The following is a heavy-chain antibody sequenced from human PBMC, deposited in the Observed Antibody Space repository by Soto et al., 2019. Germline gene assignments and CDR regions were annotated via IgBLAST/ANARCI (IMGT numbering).Heavy chain of an antibody. J-gene: IGHJ6*02. V-gene: IGHV5-51*01. D-gene: IGHD2-2*01. Sequence: PGESLKISCKASGYSFSSYWIAWVRQMPGKGLEWMGIIYPADSDIRYSESSEGHVTISVDKSISTAYLQWSSLKASDTAIYYCATSPFPTPSFVMDFWGQGTTVIVSS. CDR1: GYSFSSYW. CDR3: ATSPFPTPSFVMDF. CDR2: IYPADSDI.